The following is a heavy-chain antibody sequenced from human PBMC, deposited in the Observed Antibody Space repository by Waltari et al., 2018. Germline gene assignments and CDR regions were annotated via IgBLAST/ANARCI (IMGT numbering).Heavy chain of an antibody. CDR1: GGSFSGYY. V-gene: IGHV4-34*01. Sequence: QVQLQQWGAGLLKPSETLSLTCAVYGGSFSGYYWSWIRQPPGKGLEWIGEINHSGSTNYNPSLKSRVTISVDTSKNQFSLKLSSVTAADTAVYYCARKGLVLGPGIAAAGTPYWGQGTLVTVSS. CDR3: ARKGLVLGPGIAAAGTPY. D-gene: IGHD6-13*01. CDR2: INHSGST. J-gene: IGHJ4*02.